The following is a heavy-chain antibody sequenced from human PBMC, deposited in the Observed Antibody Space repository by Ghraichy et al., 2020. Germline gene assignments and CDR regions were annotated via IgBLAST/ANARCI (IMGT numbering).Heavy chain of an antibody. CDR3: ARRTVVRPFQY. Sequence: SETLSLTCAVYGGSFSGYYWSWIRQSPDKGLEWIGEIDHSGSANYNPSLKGRVALSVDTSKNQFSLHLRSVTAADTAVYYCARRTVVRPFQYWGQGTLVTVSS. V-gene: IGHV4-34*01. J-gene: IGHJ1*01. CDR1: GGSFSGYY. D-gene: IGHD4-23*01. CDR2: IDHSGSA.